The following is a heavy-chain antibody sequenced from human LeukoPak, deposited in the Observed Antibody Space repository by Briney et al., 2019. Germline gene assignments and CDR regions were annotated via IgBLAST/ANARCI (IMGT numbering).Heavy chain of an antibody. CDR1: GFIFSIYS. D-gene: IGHD6-13*01. Sequence: GGSLRLSCAASGFIFSIYSMNWVRQAPGKGLEWVSSISSSSIYIYYADSVKGRFTISRDNAKNSLYLQMNSLRAEDTAVYYCARGSRGNIAAAGHFEYWGQGTLVTVSS. CDR3: ARGSRGNIAAAGHFEY. V-gene: IGHV3-21*01. J-gene: IGHJ4*02. CDR2: ISSSSIYI.